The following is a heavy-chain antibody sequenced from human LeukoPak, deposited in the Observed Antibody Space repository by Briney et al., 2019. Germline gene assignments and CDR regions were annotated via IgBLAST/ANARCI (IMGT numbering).Heavy chain of an antibody. J-gene: IGHJ4*02. CDR1: GGAFSSYA. V-gene: IGHV1-69*04. CDR2: IIPILGIA. CDR3: ARGNGYSSRGQIDY. Sequence: SVKVSCKASGGAFSSYAISWVRQAPGQGLEWMGRIIPILGIANYAQKFQGRVTITAHKSTSTAYIELSGLRSEDTAVYYCARGNGYSSRGQIDYWGQGTLVTVSS. D-gene: IGHD6-13*01.